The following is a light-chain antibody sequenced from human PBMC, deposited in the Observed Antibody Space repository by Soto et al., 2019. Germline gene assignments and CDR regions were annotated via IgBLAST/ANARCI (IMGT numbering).Light chain of an antibody. J-gene: IGLJ1*01. Sequence: VLTQPPSASGTPGQRVTISCSGSSSNIGSNTVNWYQQLPGTAPKLLIYSNNQRPSGVPDRFSGSKSGTSASLAISRLQSEDEADYYCAAWDDSLNGPYVFGTGTKVTVL. V-gene: IGLV1-44*01. CDR2: SNN. CDR3: AAWDDSLNGPYV. CDR1: SSNIGSNT.